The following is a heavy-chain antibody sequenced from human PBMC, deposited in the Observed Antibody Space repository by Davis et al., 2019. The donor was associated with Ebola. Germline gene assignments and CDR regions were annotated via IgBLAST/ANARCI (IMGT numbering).Heavy chain of an antibody. CDR1: GGSFSGYY. CDR2: ISHSGST. Sequence: PGGSLRLSCAVYGGSFSGYYWSWIRQPPGKGLEWIGEISHSGSTNYNPSLKSRVTISVDTSKNQFSLKLSSVTAADTAVYYCARHIVVVAAPPTNYGMDVWGQGTTVTVSS. V-gene: IGHV4-34*01. D-gene: IGHD2-15*01. CDR3: ARHIVVVAAPPTNYGMDV. J-gene: IGHJ6*02.